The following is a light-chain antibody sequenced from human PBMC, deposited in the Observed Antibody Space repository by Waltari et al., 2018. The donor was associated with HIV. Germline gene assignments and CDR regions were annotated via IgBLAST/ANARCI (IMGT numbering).Light chain of an antibody. CDR1: SSDVGGYNY. Sequence: QSALTQPASVSGSPGQSITISCTRTSSDVGGYNYVSWYQQHTGKAPKLMIYEISNRPSGISNRFSGSKSGNTASLTISGLQAEDEADYYCSSYTRNNNVFGNGTKVTVL. CDR2: EIS. J-gene: IGLJ1*01. V-gene: IGLV2-14*01. CDR3: SSYTRNNNV.